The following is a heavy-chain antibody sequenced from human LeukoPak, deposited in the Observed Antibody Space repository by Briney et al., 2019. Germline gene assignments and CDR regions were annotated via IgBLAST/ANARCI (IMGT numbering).Heavy chain of an antibody. V-gene: IGHV3-23*01. D-gene: IGHD3-22*01. Sequence: GGSLRLSCAASGFTFSSYAMSWVRQAPGKGLERVSAISGSGGSTYYADSVKGRFTISRDNSKNTLYLQMNSLRAEDTAVYYCAKAGQDYYDSSGYFLYRVGYYFDYWGQGTLVTVSS. J-gene: IGHJ4*02. CDR1: GFTFSSYA. CDR2: ISGSGGST. CDR3: AKAGQDYYDSSGYFLYRVGYYFDY.